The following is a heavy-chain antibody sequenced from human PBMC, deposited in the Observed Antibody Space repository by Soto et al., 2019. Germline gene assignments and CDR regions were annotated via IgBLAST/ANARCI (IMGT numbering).Heavy chain of an antibody. Sequence: PSETLSLTCTVSGGSISSGGYYWSWIRQHPGKGLEWIGYIYYSGSTYYNPSLKSRVTISVDTSKNQFSLKLSSVTAADTAVYYCARGVVPAAKRGYYYYGMDVWGQGTTVTVYS. CDR2: IYYSGST. J-gene: IGHJ6*02. V-gene: IGHV4-31*03. CDR3: ARGVVPAAKRGYYYYGMDV. CDR1: GGSISSGGYY. D-gene: IGHD2-2*01.